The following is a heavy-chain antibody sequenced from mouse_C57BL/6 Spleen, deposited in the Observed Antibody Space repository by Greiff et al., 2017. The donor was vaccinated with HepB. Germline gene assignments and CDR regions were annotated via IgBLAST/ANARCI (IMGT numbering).Heavy chain of an antibody. D-gene: IGHD1-1*01. CDR2: ISDGGSYT. CDR3: ARGENYYGSSYYYAMDY. CDR1: GFTFSSYA. J-gene: IGHJ4*01. V-gene: IGHV5-4*03. Sequence: EVNVVESGGGLVKPGGSLKLSCAASGFTFSSYAMSWVRQTPEKRLEWVATISDGGSYTYYPDNVKGRFTISRDNAKNNLYLQMSHLKSEDTAMYYCARGENYYGSSYYYAMDYWGQGTSVTVSS.